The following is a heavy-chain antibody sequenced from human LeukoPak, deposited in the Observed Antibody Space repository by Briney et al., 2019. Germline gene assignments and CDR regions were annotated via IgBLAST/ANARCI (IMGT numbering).Heavy chain of an antibody. Sequence: SETLSLTCTVSGGSISGSSYYWGWIRQPPGKGLEWIGSIYYSGSTYYNPSLKSRVTISVDTSKNQFSLKLSSVTAADTAVYYCARASDDSSGYYYLPTDYWGQGTLVTVSS. D-gene: IGHD3-22*01. CDR2: IYYSGST. CDR1: GGSISGSSYY. V-gene: IGHV4-39*07. J-gene: IGHJ4*02. CDR3: ARASDDSSGYYYLPTDY.